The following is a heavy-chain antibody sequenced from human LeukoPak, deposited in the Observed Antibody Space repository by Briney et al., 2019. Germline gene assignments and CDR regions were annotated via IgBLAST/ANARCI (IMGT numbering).Heavy chain of an antibody. V-gene: IGHV1-69*01. CDR2: ITPMFGTA. Sequence: SVKVSCKASGGTFSRHTISWVRQSPGQGLEWMGGITPMFGTANYAQKFQGRVTITADESTSTAYMELSSLRSEDTAVYYCASLGYCSSTSCFDYWGQGTLVTVSS. CDR1: GGTFSRHT. CDR3: ASLGYCSSTSCFDY. J-gene: IGHJ4*02. D-gene: IGHD2-2*01.